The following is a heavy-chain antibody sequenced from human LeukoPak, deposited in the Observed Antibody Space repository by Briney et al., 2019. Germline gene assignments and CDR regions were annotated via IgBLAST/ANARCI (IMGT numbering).Heavy chain of an antibody. CDR1: GFTVSSNY. J-gene: IGHJ4*02. V-gene: IGHV3-66*01. D-gene: IGHD3-22*01. CDR3: AREGSGYYFFDY. CDR2: IYSGGST. Sequence: GGSLRLSCAASGFTVSSNYMSWVRQAPGKGLEWVSVIYSGGSTYYADSVKGRFTISRDNSKNTLYLQMNSLRAEDTAVHYCAREGSGYYFFDYWGQGTLVTVSS.